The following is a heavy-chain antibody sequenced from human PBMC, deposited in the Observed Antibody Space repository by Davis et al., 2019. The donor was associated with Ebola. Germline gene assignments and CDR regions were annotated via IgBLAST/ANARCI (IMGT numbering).Heavy chain of an antibody. CDR1: GGSFSGYY. V-gene: IGHV4-34*09. Sequence: SETLSLTCAVYGGSFSGYYWSWIRQPPGKGLEWIGEINHSGSTNYNPSLKSRVTISVDTSKNQFSLKLSSVTAADTAVYYCASSRFLEWPFDYWGQGTLVTVSS. J-gene: IGHJ4*02. D-gene: IGHD3-3*01. CDR3: ASSRFLEWPFDY. CDR2: INHSGST.